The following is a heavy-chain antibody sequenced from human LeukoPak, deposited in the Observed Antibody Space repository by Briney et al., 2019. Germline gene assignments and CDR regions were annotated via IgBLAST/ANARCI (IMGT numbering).Heavy chain of an antibody. CDR1: VGSVSSSSYY. V-gene: IGHV4-39*01. D-gene: IGHD5-24*01. CDR2: IYYSGST. Sequence: PSETLSLTCTVSVGSVSSSSYYCGWIRQPPGKGLEWIGTIYYSGSTYYNPSLKSRVTMSVDTSENQFSLRLSSVTAADTAVYFCARHERWLQFLLDYWGQGTLVTVSS. J-gene: IGHJ4*02. CDR3: ARHERWLQFLLDY.